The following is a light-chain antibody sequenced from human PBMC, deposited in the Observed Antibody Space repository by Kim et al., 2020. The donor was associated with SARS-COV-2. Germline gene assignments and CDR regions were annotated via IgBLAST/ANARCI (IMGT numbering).Light chain of an antibody. J-gene: IGKJ1*01. V-gene: IGKV3-15*01. CDR1: QSVDSH. CDR3: QQYGDWPRT. Sequence: EIVLTQSPATLSVSPGERATLSCRASQSVDSHVAWYQQKPGQTPKVLIYGASTRATGIPARFTGSRSGTEFTLTISSLQSEDFAIYHCQQYGDWPRTFGQGTKVDIK. CDR2: GAS.